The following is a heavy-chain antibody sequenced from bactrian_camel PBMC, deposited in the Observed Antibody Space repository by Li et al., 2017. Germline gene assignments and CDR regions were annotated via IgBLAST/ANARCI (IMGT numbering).Heavy chain of an antibody. Sequence: VQLVESGGGSVQPGGSLRLSCGASGHTYSSNCMGWFRQAPGKEREGVAFVYFGGGSTYYADAVKGRFTISHDNAKKTAYLQMNTLKPEDSGMYYCAAELRLDYVLQVRNRLRPNGYNRWGRGTQVTV. D-gene: IGHD4*01. CDR1: GHTYSSNC. J-gene: IGHJ4*01. CDR2: VYFGGGST. CDR3: AAELRLDYVLQVRNRLRPNGYNR. V-gene: IGHV3S40*01.